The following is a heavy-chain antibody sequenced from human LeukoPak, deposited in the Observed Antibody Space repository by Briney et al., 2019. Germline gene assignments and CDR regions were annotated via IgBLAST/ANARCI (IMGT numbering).Heavy chain of an antibody. CDR3: ARAGSYRFDY. J-gene: IGHJ4*02. Sequence: GGSLRLSCVGPGFTFSTSWVHWVRQAPGQGLVWLSRMNGDGGTINYVDSVKGRFTVSRDNAKNTLYLQMNSLGVEDTAIYYCARAGSYRFDYWGPGTQVTVSS. V-gene: IGHV3-74*01. CDR2: MNGDGGTI. CDR1: GFTFSTSW. D-gene: IGHD3-16*02.